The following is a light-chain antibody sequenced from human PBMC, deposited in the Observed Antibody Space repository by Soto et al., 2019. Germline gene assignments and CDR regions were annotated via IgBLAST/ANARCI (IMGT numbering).Light chain of an antibody. CDR3: VQDLQTPRIT. CDR2: LGS. CDR1: QSLLHSNGYNY. Sequence: DIVMTQSPLSLPVTPGEPASISCRSSQSLLHSNGYNYLDWYLQKPGQSPQLLIYLGSNRASGVPDRFSGSGSGTDFTLKISRVEAEDVGVYYCVQDLQTPRITVGGGTKVDTK. V-gene: IGKV2-28*01. J-gene: IGKJ4*01.